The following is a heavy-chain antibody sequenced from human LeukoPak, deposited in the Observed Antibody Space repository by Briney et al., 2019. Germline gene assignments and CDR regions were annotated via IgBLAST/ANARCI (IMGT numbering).Heavy chain of an antibody. Sequence: PGGSLRLSCTASGFTFSNYAMSWVRQAPGQGLERVSPIGGSGDNTYYADSVKGRFTISRDNSKNTLYLQMNSLRAEDTAVYYCASSLVPAVRGVIGYWGQGTLVTVSS. CDR3: ASSLVPAVRGVIGY. D-gene: IGHD3-10*01. CDR2: IGGSGDNT. J-gene: IGHJ4*02. V-gene: IGHV3-23*01. CDR1: GFTFSNYA.